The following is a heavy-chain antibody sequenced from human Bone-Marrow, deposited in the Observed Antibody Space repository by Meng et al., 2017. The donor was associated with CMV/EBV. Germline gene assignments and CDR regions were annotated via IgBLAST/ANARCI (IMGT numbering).Heavy chain of an antibody. D-gene: IGHD2-2*01. Sequence: ASVKVSCKASGYTFTNYYMYWVRQAPGQGLEWMGIINPSGGSPTYAQKFQGRVTMTRDTSTSTVYMELSGLRSEDTDVYFCARICGSTSCPYYYGMDVWGQGTTVTVSS. J-gene: IGHJ6*02. CDR2: INPSGGSP. CDR3: ARICGSTSCPYYYGMDV. CDR1: GYTFTNYY. V-gene: IGHV1-46*01.